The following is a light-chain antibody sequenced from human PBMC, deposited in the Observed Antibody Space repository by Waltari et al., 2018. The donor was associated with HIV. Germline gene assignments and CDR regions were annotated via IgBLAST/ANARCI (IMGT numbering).Light chain of an antibody. CDR2: GAS. Sequence: VTWMTQSPALLSASTGDKVNITCRWSQAIDNYSAWYQQRPGKAPNLLIYGASTLQSGVPSRISGSGSGTDFTLTISCLPEDFAVYYCQQYYAFPRTFGHGTKVEVK. V-gene: IGKV1D-8*01. J-gene: IGKJ1*01. CDR1: QAIDNY. CDR3: QQYYAFPRT.